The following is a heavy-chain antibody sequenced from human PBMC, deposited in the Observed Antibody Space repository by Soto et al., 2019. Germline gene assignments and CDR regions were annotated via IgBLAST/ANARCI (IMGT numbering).Heavy chain of an antibody. CDR2: ISAYNGNT. D-gene: IGHD6-13*01. Sequence: QVQLVQSGAEVKKPGASVKVSCKASGYTFTSYGISWVRQAPGQGLAGMGWISAYNGNTNYAQKLQVRVTMTTDTSTSTAYMELRSLRSDDTAVDYCARYLPQQLDYGMDVWGQGTTVTVSS. V-gene: IGHV1-18*04. CDR3: ARYLPQQLDYGMDV. J-gene: IGHJ6*02. CDR1: GYTFTSYG.